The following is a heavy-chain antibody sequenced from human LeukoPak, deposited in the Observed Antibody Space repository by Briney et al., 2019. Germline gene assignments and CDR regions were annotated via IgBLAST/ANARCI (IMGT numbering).Heavy chain of an antibody. CDR3: ARNDYSNYHREYYFDY. V-gene: IGHV4-59*01. CDR2: IYYSGST. Sequence: KPSETLSLTCTVSGGSISSYYWSWIRQPPGKGLEWIGYIYYSGSTNYNPSLKSRVTISVDTSKNQFSLKLSSVTAADTAVYYCARNDYSNYHREYYFDYWGQGTLVTVSS. J-gene: IGHJ4*02. D-gene: IGHD4-11*01. CDR1: GGSISSYY.